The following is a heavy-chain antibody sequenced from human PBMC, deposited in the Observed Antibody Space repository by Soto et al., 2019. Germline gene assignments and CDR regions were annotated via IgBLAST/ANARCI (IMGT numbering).Heavy chain of an antibody. J-gene: IGHJ6*02. CDR1: GGSFSCYY. CDR2: INHSGST. D-gene: IGHD6-13*01. CDR3: AGGRGRQQLVMSYYYGMDV. V-gene: IGHV4-34*01. Sequence: SETLSLTCAVYGGSFSCYYWSWLGQPPGKGLEWIGEINHSGSTNYNPSLKSRVTISVDTSKNQFSLNLSSVTAADTAVYYCAGGRGRQQLVMSYYYGMDVWGQGTTVTVSS.